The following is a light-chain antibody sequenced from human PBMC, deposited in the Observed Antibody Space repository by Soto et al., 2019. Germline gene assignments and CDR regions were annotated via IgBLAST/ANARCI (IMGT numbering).Light chain of an antibody. V-gene: IGKV1-17*01. CDR3: LQHNTYPLS. CDR1: QNIGRF. Sequence: IHMTHSPASLSASLGYGFTMTFRASQNIGRFLNWHQQKPGKAPTRLIYAVSSLQNGVPSRFSGTGSGTEFTLTISSLQPEDFATYYCLQHNTYPLSFGGGTKVDI. CDR2: AVS. J-gene: IGKJ4*01.